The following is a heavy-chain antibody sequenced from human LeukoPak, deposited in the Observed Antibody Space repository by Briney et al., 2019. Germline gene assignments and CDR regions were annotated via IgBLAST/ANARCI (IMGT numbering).Heavy chain of an antibody. CDR1: GGSISSYY. CDR2: IYTSGST. D-gene: IGHD3-22*01. V-gene: IGHV4-4*07. Sequence: SETLSLTCTVSGGSISSYYWSWIRQPAGKGLEWIGRIYTSGSTNYNPSLKSRVTISVDTSKNQFSLKLSSVTAADTAVYYCARASYKYYYDSSGYYPSYGYYYYYMDVWGKGTTVTISS. CDR3: ARASYKYYYDSSGYYPSYGYYYYYMDV. J-gene: IGHJ6*03.